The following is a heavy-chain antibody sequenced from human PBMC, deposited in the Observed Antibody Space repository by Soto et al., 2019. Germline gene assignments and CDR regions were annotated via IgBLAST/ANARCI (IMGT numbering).Heavy chain of an antibody. D-gene: IGHD1-26*01. CDR1: GFLFENFT. CDR3: AKHLGIHNAGGLDY. CDR2: ISTGGVTA. V-gene: IGHV3-23*01. Sequence: GGSLRLSCAASGFLFENFTMNWVRQAPGRGLEWVSSISTGGVTALYADAVKGRFTIPRDDFMNTLYLQMNSLTAEDTALYYCAKHLGIHNAGGLDYWGQGTLVTVSS. J-gene: IGHJ4*02.